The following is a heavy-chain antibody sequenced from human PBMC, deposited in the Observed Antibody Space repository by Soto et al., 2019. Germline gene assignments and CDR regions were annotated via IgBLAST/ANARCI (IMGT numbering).Heavy chain of an antibody. D-gene: IGHD1-1*01. CDR1: GFTFRSAW. CDR3: TTGVGATGFDYYYNGTDV. CDR2: VKSKSDGEAT. V-gene: IGHV3-15*01. Sequence: EVQLVESGGGLVKPGGSLRVSCAASGFTFRSAWMSWVRQAPGKGLEWVGRVKSKSDGEATDYGAPVKGRFIISRDDSKNTLYLQLNSLKTEDTGVYYCTTGVGATGFDYYYNGTDVWGRGTTVTVSS. J-gene: IGHJ6*02.